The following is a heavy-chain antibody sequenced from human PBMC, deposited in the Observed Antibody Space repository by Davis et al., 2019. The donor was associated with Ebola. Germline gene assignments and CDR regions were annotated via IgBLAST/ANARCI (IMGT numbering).Heavy chain of an antibody. CDR1: GFAFNDAW. CDR3: TTFPVPYYGYDDDY. D-gene: IGHD3-10*01. V-gene: IGHV3-15*01. J-gene: IGHJ4*02. Sequence: GESLKISCAASGFAFNDAWMSWVRQAPGKGLEYIGRIQSEADGGTTEYTAPVKGRFTISRDDSRNTLFLQANGLTTEDTAVYYCTTFPVPYYGYDDDYWGQGTLVTVSS. CDR2: IQSEADGGTT.